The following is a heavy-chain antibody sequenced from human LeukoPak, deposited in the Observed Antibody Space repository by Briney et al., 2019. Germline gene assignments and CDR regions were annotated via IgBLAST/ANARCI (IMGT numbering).Heavy chain of an antibody. CDR2: VNTNTGNP. CDR1: GYTFTGYY. V-gene: IGHV7-4-1*02. J-gene: IGHJ3*02. D-gene: IGHD3-22*01. Sequence: ASVKVSCKASGYTFTGYYLHWVRQAPGQGLEWMGWVNTNTGNPTYAQGFIGRFAFSLDMSVSTAYLQISSLKAEDTAVYYCARDLHTYYYDRSGLSAAFDIWGQGTMVTVSS. CDR3: ARDLHTYYYDRSGLSAAFDI.